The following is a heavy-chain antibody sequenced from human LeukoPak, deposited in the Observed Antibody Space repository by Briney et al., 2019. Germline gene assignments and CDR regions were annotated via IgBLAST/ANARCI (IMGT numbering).Heavy chain of an antibody. V-gene: IGHV4-61*02. Sequence: SQTLSLTRTVPGGSISSGSYYSSWIRQPAGKGLEWIGRIYTSGSTNYNPSLKSRVTISVDTSKNQFSLKLSSVTAADTAVYYCASNIVVVPDNWFDPWGQGTLVTVSS. D-gene: IGHD2-2*01. CDR2: IYTSGST. CDR3: ASNIVVVPDNWFDP. J-gene: IGHJ5*02. CDR1: GGSISSGSYY.